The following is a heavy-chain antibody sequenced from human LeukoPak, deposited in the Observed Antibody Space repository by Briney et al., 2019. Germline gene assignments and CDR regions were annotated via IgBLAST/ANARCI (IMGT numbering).Heavy chain of an antibody. CDR3: ARGSQSLGYCSGGSCRAKIFDY. D-gene: IGHD2-15*01. CDR1: GGSFSGYY. J-gene: IGHJ4*02. CDR2: INHSGST. Sequence: PSETLSLTCAVYGGSFSGYYWSWIHQPPGKGLEWIGEINHSGSTNYNPSLKSRVTISVDTSKNQFSLKLSSVTAADTAVYYCARGSQSLGYCSGGSCRAKIFDYWGQGTLVTVSS. V-gene: IGHV4-34*01.